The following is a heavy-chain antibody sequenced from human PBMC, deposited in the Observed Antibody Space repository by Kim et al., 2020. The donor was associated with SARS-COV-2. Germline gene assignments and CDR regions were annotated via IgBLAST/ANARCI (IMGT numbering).Heavy chain of an antibody. V-gene: IGHV3-7*01. CDR1: GFTFRSYW. Sequence: GSLRLSCAASGFTFRSYWMTWVRQAPGKGLEWVANIKHDGSETHYGDSVKGRITISRDNAKNSLYVQMNSLRVEDTAVYYCAEEHWGPEYWGQGTLVTVSS. D-gene: IGHD7-27*01. J-gene: IGHJ4*02. CDR3: AEEHWGPEY. CDR2: IKHDGSET.